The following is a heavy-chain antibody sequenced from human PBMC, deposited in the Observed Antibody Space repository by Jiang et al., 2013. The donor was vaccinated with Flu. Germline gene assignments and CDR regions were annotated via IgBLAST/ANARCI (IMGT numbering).Heavy chain of an antibody. Sequence: VQLVESGGGLVQPGRSLRLSCTTSGFTFGDYAMTWVRQAPAKGLEWVGAISTRGLGRTTEYAASVEGRFTISTDDSKSIAYLQMNSLRIEDTAVYYCARWRGWQYLQDWGQGTLVTVSS. J-gene: IGHJ1*01. CDR3: ARWRGWQYLQD. CDR2: ISTRGLGRTT. D-gene: IGHD6-19*01. V-gene: IGHV3-49*04. CDR1: GFTFGDYA.